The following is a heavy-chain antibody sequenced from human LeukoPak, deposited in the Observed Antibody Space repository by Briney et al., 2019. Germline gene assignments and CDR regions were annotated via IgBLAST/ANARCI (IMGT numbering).Heavy chain of an antibody. V-gene: IGHV1-69*02. CDR2: IIPILGIA. D-gene: IGHD2-2*01. CDR3: AATFSPAAPYNWFDP. Sequence: SVKVPCKASGGTFSSYTISWVRQAPGQGLEWMGRIIPILGIANYAQKFQGRVTITADKSTSTAYMELSSLRSEDTAVYYCAATFSPAAPYNWFDPWGQGTLVTVSS. J-gene: IGHJ5*02. CDR1: GGTFSSYT.